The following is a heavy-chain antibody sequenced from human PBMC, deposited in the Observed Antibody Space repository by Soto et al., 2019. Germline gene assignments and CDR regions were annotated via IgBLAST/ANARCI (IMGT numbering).Heavy chain of an antibody. D-gene: IGHD4-17*01. J-gene: IGHJ4*02. CDR2: IIPIFGTA. CDR3: ARGAGQSGSTGHY. V-gene: IGHV1-69*13. CDR1: GGTFSTYP. Sequence: SVKVSCKASGGTFSTYPISWVRQAPGQGLEWMGGIIPIFGTANYAQKFQGRVTITADESTSTAYMELSSLRSEDTAVYYCARGAGQSGSTGHYWGQGALVTVSS.